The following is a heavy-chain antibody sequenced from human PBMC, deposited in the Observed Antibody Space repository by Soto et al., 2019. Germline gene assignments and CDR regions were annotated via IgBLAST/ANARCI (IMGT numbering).Heavy chain of an antibody. V-gene: IGHV1-69*06. D-gene: IGHD3-3*01. CDR1: GGTFSSYA. J-gene: IGHJ6*02. CDR3: ARVGFYDFWSGYLIRSYGMDV. Sequence: ASVKVSCKASGGTFSSYAISWVRQAPGQGLEWMGGIIPIFGTANYAQKFQGRVTITADKSTSTAYMELSSLRSEDTAVYYCARVGFYDFWSGYLIRSYGMDVWGQGTTVTVS. CDR2: IIPIFGTA.